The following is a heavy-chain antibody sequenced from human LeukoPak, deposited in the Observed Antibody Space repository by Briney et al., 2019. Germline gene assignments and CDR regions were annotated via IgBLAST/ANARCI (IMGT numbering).Heavy chain of an antibody. D-gene: IGHD1-26*01. J-gene: IGHJ4*02. CDR2: INPTGGST. CDR1: GYTFTSYY. CDR3: ARRGSYYNVADY. V-gene: IGHV1-46*01. Sequence: ASVKVSCKASGYTFTSYYLHWVRQAPGQGLEWMGIINPTGGSTSYAQKFQDRVTMTRDTSTSTVYLELSSLRSEDTAMYYCARRGSYYNVADYWGQGTLATVSS.